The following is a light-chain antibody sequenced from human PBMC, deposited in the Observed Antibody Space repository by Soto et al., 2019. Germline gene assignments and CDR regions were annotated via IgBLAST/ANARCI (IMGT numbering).Light chain of an antibody. CDR1: QSVSTF. Sequence: EIVLTQSPATLSLSPGEKASLSCMASQSVSTFLLWYQQKPGQAPRLLIYDASNRATGIPARFSGSGSGTDFTLTISSLEPEDFALYYWQQRRNWPTYTFGQGTKLEIK. CDR3: QQRRNWPTYT. J-gene: IGKJ2*01. V-gene: IGKV3-11*01. CDR2: DAS.